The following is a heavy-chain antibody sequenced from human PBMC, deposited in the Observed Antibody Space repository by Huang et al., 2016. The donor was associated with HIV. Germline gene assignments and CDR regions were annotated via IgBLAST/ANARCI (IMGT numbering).Heavy chain of an antibody. CDR3: AKVTLGFDY. J-gene: IGHJ4*02. V-gene: IGHV3-30*02. CDR1: GFTFSSYG. Sequence: QVQLVASGGGVVQPGGSLRLSCATSGFTFSSYGMHWVRQAPVLGLEWVAFRQYDGTKKDYADSVKGRFNISRDNSKNMLHLQMNNLRVEDTAAYFCAKVTLGFDYWGQGTWVTVSS. CDR2: RQYDGTKK. D-gene: IGHD2-15*01.